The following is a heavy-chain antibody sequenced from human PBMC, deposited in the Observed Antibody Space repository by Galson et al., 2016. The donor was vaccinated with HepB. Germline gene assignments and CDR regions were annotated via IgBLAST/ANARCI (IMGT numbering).Heavy chain of an antibody. CDR2: TYYKSNWYY. Sequence: CAISGDSVSSNSANWHWIRQSPSRGLEWLGRTYYKSNWYYEYAVSVKSRITINPDTSKNQFSLQLNSVTPEDTAVYYCTRFSPFNTVTFDFWGQGTLVTVSS. CDR1: GDSVSSNSAN. CDR3: TRFSPFNTVTFDF. J-gene: IGHJ4*02. V-gene: IGHV6-1*01. D-gene: IGHD2-21*02.